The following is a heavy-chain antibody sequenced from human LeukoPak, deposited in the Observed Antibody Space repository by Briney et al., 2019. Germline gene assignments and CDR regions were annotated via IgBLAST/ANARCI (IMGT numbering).Heavy chain of an antibody. Sequence: PGRSLRLSCVASGFTFSRHDMNWVRQAPGKGLEWVAVISYDGSNKYYADSVKGRFTTSRDNSKNTLYLQMNSLRTEDMAVYYCAKGVSSSWSNDAFDIWGQGTMVTVSS. J-gene: IGHJ3*02. CDR2: ISYDGSNK. V-gene: IGHV3-30*18. D-gene: IGHD6-13*01. CDR1: GFTFSRHD. CDR3: AKGVSSSWSNDAFDI.